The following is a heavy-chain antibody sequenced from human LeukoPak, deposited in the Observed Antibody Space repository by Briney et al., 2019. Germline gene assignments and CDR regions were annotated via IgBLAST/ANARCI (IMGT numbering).Heavy chain of an antibody. J-gene: IGHJ4*02. CDR2: ISSSGSTI. V-gene: IGHV3-11*01. Sequence: AGGSLRLSCAASGFTFSDSYMSWIRQAPGKGLEYISYISSSGSTIYYADSVKGRFTLSRDNAKNSLSLELNSMRAEDTAVYYVARGKYSFDYWGQGTLVTVSS. CDR1: GFTFSDSY. CDR3: ARGKYSFDY.